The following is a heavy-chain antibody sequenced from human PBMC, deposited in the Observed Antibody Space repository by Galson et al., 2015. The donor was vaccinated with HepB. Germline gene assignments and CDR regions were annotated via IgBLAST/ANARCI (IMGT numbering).Heavy chain of an antibody. CDR1: GFTFSAYA. J-gene: IGHJ4*02. CDR3: AKATNYDFWSGHYN. CDR2: ISGSGDTT. D-gene: IGHD3-3*01. V-gene: IGHV3-23*01. Sequence: SLRLSCAASGFTFSAYAMSWVRQAPGKGLEWVSGISGSGDTTYYADSVKGRFTIPSDNSKNTLYLQMNSLRADDTAVYYCAKATNYDFWSGHYNWGQGTLVSVSS.